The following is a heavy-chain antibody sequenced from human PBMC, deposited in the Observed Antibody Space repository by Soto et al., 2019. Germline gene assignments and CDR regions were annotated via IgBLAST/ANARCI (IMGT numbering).Heavy chain of an antibody. D-gene: IGHD4-4*01. CDR1: GFTFTDHD. V-gene: IGHV3-11*01. CDR2: ISRSGTSM. Sequence: GGSLRLSCAASGFTFTDHDMRWIRQAPGKGLEWISDISRSGTSMFYADSVQGRFTISRDNAKNSVYLQMNSLRADDTAVYYCAEALTEAYSVGYRGQGALVT. CDR3: AEALTEAYSVGY. J-gene: IGHJ4*02.